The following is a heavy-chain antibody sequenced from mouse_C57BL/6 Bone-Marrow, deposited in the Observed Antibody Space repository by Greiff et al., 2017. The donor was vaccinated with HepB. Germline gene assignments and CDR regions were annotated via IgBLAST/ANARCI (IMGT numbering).Heavy chain of an antibody. CDR1: GYIFTSYR. Sequence: QVQLQQPGAELVMPGASVKLSCKASGYIFTSYRMHWVKQRPGQGLEWIGEIDPSDSYTNYNQKFKVESTLTVDKSSSTAYMQLSSLTTEDSAVYYFARGGAMDYWGQGTSVTVSS. CDR2: IDPSDSYT. J-gene: IGHJ4*01. V-gene: IGHV1-69*01. CDR3: ARGGAMDY.